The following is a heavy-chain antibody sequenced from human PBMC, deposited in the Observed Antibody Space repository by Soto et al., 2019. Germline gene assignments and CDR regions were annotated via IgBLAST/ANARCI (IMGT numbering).Heavy chain of an antibody. Sequence: GAPVKVSWKASRSSLSRYAISWVRQAPGQGLDWMGGIIPIFGTADYAQKFQGRVTITADESTSTAYMELSSLRSEDTAVYYCAGPPELTRIYYYYGMDVWGQGTTVTVSS. V-gene: IGHV1-69*13. J-gene: IGHJ6*02. CDR2: IIPIFGTA. CDR1: RSSLSRYA. D-gene: IGHD1-7*01. CDR3: AGPPELTRIYYYYGMDV.